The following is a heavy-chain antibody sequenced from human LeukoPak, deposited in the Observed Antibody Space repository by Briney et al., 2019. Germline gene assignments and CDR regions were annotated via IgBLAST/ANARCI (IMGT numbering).Heavy chain of an antibody. J-gene: IGHJ4*02. CDR3: ARGFPPRRSYDSRGYYSYYFDY. CDR2: INPNSGGT. Sequence: ASVKVSCKASGYTFTGYYMHWVRQAPGQGLEWMGWINPNSGGTNYAQKFQGRVTMTRDTSISTAYMELSRLRSDDTAVYYCARGFPPRRSYDSRGYYSYYFDYWGQGTLVTVSS. CDR1: GYTFTGYY. V-gene: IGHV1-2*02. D-gene: IGHD3-22*01.